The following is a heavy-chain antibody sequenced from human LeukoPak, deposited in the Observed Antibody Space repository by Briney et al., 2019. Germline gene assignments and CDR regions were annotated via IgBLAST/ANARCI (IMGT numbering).Heavy chain of an antibody. D-gene: IGHD3-3*01. V-gene: IGHV3-30*04. CDR3: AREQRFLEWLSNHYYYYMDV. CDR1: GFTSSSYA. Sequence: GGSLRLSCAASGFTSSSYAMHWVRQAPGKGLEWVAVISYDGSNKYYADSVKGRFTISRDNSKNTLYLQMNSLRAEDTAVYYCAREQRFLEWLSNHYYYYMDVWGKGTTVTVSS. J-gene: IGHJ6*03. CDR2: ISYDGSNK.